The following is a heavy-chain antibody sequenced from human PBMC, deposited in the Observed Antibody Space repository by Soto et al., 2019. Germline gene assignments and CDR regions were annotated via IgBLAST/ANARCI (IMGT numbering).Heavy chain of an antibody. D-gene: IGHD3-9*01. CDR3: ARGSADVLRYFDWLSSFDY. CDR2: ISAYNGNT. J-gene: IGHJ4*02. Sequence: ASVKVSCKASGYTFTSYGISWVRQAPGQGLEWMGWISAYNGNTNYAQKLQGRVTMTTDTSTSTAYMELRSLRSDDTAVYYCARGSADVLRYFDWLSSFDYWGQGTLVTVSS. CDR1: GYTFTSYG. V-gene: IGHV1-18*01.